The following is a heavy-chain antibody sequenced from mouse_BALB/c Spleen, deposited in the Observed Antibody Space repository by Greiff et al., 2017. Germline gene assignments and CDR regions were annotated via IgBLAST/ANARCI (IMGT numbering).Heavy chain of an antibody. D-gene: IGHD2-1*01. Sequence: DLVKPGASVKLSCKASGYTFTSYWINWIKQRPGQGLEWIGRIAPGSGSTYYNEMFKGKATLTVDTSSSTAYIQLSSLSSEDSAVYFCARGDGNYDYYAMDYWGQGTSVTVSS. CDR3: ARGDGNYDYYAMDY. CDR2: IAPGSGST. V-gene: IGHV1S41*01. J-gene: IGHJ4*01. CDR1: GYTFTSYW.